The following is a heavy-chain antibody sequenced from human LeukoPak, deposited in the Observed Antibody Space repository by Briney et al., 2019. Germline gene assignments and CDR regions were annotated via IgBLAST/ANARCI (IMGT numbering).Heavy chain of an antibody. D-gene: IGHD3-22*01. J-gene: IGHJ4*02. CDR2: IYYSGST. Sequence: PSETLSLTCTVSGGSISSYYWSWIRQPPGKGLEWIGYIYYSGSTNYNPSLKSRVTISIDTSKSQFSLKLSSVTAADTAVYYCARGPRVSGYYYDFDYWGQGTLVTVSS. CDR3: ARGPRVSGYYYDFDY. V-gene: IGHV4-59*01. CDR1: GGSISSYY.